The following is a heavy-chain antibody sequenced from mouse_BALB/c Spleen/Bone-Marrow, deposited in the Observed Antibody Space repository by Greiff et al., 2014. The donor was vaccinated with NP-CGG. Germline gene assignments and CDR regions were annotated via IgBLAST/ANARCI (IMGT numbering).Heavy chain of an antibody. V-gene: IGHV1S56*01. J-gene: IGHJ1*01. CDR3: ASYDGSYFDV. D-gene: IGHD2-3*01. Sequence: LQESGPELVKPGASVRISCKASGYTFTSYYIHWVKQRPGQELEWIGWIYPGNVNTKYNEKFKGKATLTADKSSSTAYMQLSSLTSEDSAVYFCASYDGSYFDVWGAGTTVTVSS. CDR1: GYTFTSYY. CDR2: IYPGNVNT.